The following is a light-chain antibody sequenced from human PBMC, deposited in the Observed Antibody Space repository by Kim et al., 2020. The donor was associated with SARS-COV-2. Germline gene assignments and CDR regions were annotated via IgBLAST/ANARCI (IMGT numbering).Light chain of an antibody. CDR3: QQRSNWPLT. Sequence: EIVLTQSPATLSVSPGERATLSCRASQSISNYLAWYQQKPGQPPRLLIYDAFNRATGIPARFSGSGSGTDFTLTISSPEPEDFAVYYCQQRSNWPLTFGGGTKVDIK. J-gene: IGKJ4*01. CDR1: QSISNY. CDR2: DAF. V-gene: IGKV3-11*01.